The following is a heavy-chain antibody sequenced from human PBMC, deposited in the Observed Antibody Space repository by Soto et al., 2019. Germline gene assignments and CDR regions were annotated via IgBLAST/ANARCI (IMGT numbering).Heavy chain of an antibody. V-gene: IGHV1-3*01. CDR3: AKVGGPSTVGTRPVTYYYQYGMDV. D-gene: IGHD6-6*01. J-gene: IGHJ6*02. CDR2: INAGNGKT. Sequence: QVHLVQSGAEVKKPGASVKVSCKASGYTFTTSTMHWVRQAPGQSLEWMGWINAGNGKTKYSQKCQGRVTINRDTSASTAYMELSNLRSEDTAVYYCAKVGGPSTVGTRPVTYYYQYGMDVWGQGTTVTVS. CDR1: GYTFTTST.